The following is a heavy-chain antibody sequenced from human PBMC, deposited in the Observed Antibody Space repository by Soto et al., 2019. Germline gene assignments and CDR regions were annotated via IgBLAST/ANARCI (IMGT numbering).Heavy chain of an antibody. CDR3: VRQYYDFWTDYPDFDY. J-gene: IGHJ4*02. CDR1: GYTFTKYD. V-gene: IGHV1-18*04. CDR2: ISPNSGRP. Sequence: GASVKVSCKASGYTFTKYDISWVRQAPGQGLEWLGLISPNSGRPSYAQKFEGRVTMTTDTSTTTAYLELRSLRSDDTAVYYCVRQYYDFWTDYPDFDYWGQGTLVTAPQ. D-gene: IGHD3-3*01.